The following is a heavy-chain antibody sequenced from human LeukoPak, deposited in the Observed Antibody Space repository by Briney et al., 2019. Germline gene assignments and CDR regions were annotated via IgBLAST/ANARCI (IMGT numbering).Heavy chain of an antibody. Sequence: GGSLRLSCAGSGFTFSSYAMTWVRQAPGKGLEWVSVTSTSGGNTYYADSVKGRFTISRDNSKNTLYLQMNSLRAEDTAVYYCAKDPYGGNSYYYYYMDVWGKGTTVTVSS. V-gene: IGHV3-23*01. CDR2: TSTSGGNT. CDR3: AKDPYGGNSYYYYYMDV. J-gene: IGHJ6*03. D-gene: IGHD4-23*01. CDR1: GFTFSSYA.